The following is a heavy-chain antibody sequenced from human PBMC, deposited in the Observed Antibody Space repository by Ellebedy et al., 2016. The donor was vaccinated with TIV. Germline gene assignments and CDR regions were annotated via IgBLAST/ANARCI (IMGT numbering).Heavy chain of an antibody. V-gene: IGHV1-24*01. CDR1: GYTLTELS. D-gene: IGHD2-2*01. CDR2: FDPEDGET. CDR3: ARRMDEEAMPAFDY. J-gene: IGHJ4*02. Sequence: AASVKVSCKVFGYTLTELSMHWVRQAPGKGLEWMGGFDPEDGETIYAQKFQGRVTMTEDTSTDTAYMELSSLRSEDTAVYYCARRMDEEAMPAFDYWGQGTLVTVSS.